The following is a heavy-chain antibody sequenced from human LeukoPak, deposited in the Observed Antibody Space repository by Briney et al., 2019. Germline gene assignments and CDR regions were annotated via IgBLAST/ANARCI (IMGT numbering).Heavy chain of an antibody. Sequence: PGGSLRLSCAASGFTFSIYAMSWVRQAPGKGLVWVSHVNSDGSWTSHADSVKGRFTISKDNAKNTVYLQMNNLRTEDTAVYYCVSFYETNWGRGTLVTVSS. J-gene: IGHJ4*02. CDR2: VNSDGSWT. CDR3: VSFYETN. CDR1: GFTFSIYA. D-gene: IGHD2-2*01. V-gene: IGHV3-74*01.